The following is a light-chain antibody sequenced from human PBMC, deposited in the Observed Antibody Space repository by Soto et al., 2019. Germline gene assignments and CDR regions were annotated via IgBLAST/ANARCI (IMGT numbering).Light chain of an antibody. J-gene: IGKJ4*01. CDR3: QQYNSYSPVT. V-gene: IGKV1-5*01. CDR1: QSISSW. Sequence: DIQMTQSPSTLSASAGDRVTITCRASQSISSWLAWYQQKPGKAPKLLIYDASSLATGVPSRFSGSGSGTEFTLTISSLQPDDFATYYCQQYNSYSPVTFGGGTKVEIK. CDR2: DAS.